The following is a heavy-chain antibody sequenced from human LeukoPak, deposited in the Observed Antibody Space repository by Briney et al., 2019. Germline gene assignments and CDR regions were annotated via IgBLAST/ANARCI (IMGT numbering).Heavy chain of an antibody. CDR1: GGSFSGYY. CDR3: ARDGTMVRGVFNY. Sequence: SETLSLTCAVYGGSFSGYYWSWLRQPPGKGLEWIGKINHSGSTNYNPSLKSRVTISVDTSKNQFSLKLSSVTAADTAVYYCARDGTMVRGVFNYWGQGTLVTVSS. J-gene: IGHJ4*02. CDR2: INHSGST. V-gene: IGHV4-34*01. D-gene: IGHD3-10*01.